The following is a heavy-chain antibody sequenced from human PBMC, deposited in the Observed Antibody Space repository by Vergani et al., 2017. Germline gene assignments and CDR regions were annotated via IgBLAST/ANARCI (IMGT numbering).Heavy chain of an antibody. D-gene: IGHD1-26*01. CDR2: ISSSSSYI. CDR1: GFTFSSYS. CDR3: ARGGSLDAFDI. Sequence: EVQLVESGGGLVKPGGSLRLSCAASGFTFSSYSMNWVRQAPGKGLEWVSSISSSSSYIYYADSVKGRFTISGDNAKNSLYLQMNSLRAEDTAVYYCARGGSLDAFDIWGQGTMVTVSS. J-gene: IGHJ3*02. V-gene: IGHV3-21*01.